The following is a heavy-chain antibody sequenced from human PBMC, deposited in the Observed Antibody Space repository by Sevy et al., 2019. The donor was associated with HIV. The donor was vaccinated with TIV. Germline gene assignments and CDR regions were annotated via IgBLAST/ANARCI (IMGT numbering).Heavy chain of an antibody. Sequence: SETLSHMCTVSGGYISNYYWSWIRQPPGKGLEWIGYMYSGGSTNYNPSLSSRITMSVDTSKNLFSLKLTSVTTADTAVYYCARVATMAGTVDSWGQGTLVTVSS. D-gene: IGHD1-1*01. CDR1: GGYISNYY. CDR3: ARVATMAGTVDS. CDR2: MYSGGST. V-gene: IGHV4-59*01. J-gene: IGHJ4*02.